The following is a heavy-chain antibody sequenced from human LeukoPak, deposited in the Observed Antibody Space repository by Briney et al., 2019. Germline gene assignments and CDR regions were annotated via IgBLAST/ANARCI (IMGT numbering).Heavy chain of an antibody. CDR3: ARSLEWLLYVDYFDY. Sequence: ASVKVSCKASGYTFTCYYMHWVRQAPGQGLEWMGWINPNSGGTNHAQKFQGRVTMTRDTSISTAYMELSRLTSDDTAVYYCARSLEWLLYVDYFDYWGQGTLVTVSS. D-gene: IGHD3-3*01. J-gene: IGHJ4*02. CDR2: INPNSGGT. V-gene: IGHV1-2*02. CDR1: GYTFTCYY.